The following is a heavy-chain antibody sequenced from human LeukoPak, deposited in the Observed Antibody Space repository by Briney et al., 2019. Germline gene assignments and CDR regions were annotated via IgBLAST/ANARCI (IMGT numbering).Heavy chain of an antibody. J-gene: IGHJ5*02. V-gene: IGHV3-74*03. Sequence: GGSLRLSCTASGFTFSTYWINWVRQSPGKGLVWVALINGDGSTTTHADSVKGRFTISRDNSKNTLYLQMNSLRAEDTAVYYCAKDRFIAAAGTLDPWGQGTLVTVSS. D-gene: IGHD6-13*01. CDR2: INGDGSTT. CDR1: GFTFSTYW. CDR3: AKDRFIAAAGTLDP.